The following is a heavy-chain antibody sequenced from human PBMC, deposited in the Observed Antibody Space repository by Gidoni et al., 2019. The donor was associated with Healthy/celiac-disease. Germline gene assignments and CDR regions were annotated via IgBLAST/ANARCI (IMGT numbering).Heavy chain of an antibody. J-gene: IGHJ2*01. Sequence: EVQLLESGGGLVQPGGSLRLSCAASGFTFSSYAMSWVRQAPGKGLEWVSAISGSGGSTYYADSVKGRFTISRDNSKNTLYLQMNSLRAEDTAVYYCAKVRHTMVRGVIIKGYFDLWGRGTLVTVSS. CDR1: GFTFSSYA. CDR2: ISGSGGST. CDR3: AKVRHTMVRGVIIKGYFDL. V-gene: IGHV3-23*01. D-gene: IGHD3-10*01.